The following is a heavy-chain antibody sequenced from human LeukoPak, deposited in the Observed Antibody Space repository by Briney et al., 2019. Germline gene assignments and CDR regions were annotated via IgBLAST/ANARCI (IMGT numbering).Heavy chain of an antibody. CDR1: GYTFTSYD. Sequence: ASVKVSCKASGYTFTSYDINWVRQATGQGLEWMGWMNPNSGNTGYAQKFQGRVTMTRNTSISTAYMELSSLRSEDTAVYYCAAKTSGYSISWYSDYYYYYMDVWGKGTTVTVSS. CDR3: AAKTSGYSISWYSDYYYYYMDV. J-gene: IGHJ6*03. V-gene: IGHV1-8*01. CDR2: MNPNSGNT. D-gene: IGHD6-13*01.